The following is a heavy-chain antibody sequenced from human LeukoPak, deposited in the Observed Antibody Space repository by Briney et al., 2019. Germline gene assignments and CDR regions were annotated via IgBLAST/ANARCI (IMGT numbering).Heavy chain of an antibody. Sequence: TGGSLRLSCAASGFTFSSYSMNWVRQAPGKGLEWVSSISSSSSYIYYADSVKGRFTISRDNAKNSLYLQMNSLRAEDTAVYYCARDRSIGSSSRYVATGAYWGQGTLVTVSS. CDR1: GFTFSSYS. D-gene: IGHD6-13*01. CDR2: ISSSSSYI. J-gene: IGHJ4*02. CDR3: ARDRSIGSSSRYVATGAY. V-gene: IGHV3-21*01.